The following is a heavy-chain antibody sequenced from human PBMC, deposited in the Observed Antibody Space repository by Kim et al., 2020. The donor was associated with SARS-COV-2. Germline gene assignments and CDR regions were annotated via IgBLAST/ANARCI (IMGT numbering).Heavy chain of an antibody. D-gene: IGHD2-21*02. CDR2: INHSGST. CDR3: ARRSVTLYYDMYV. CDR1: GGSFSGYY. V-gene: IGHV4-34*01. Sequence: SETLSLTCAVYGGSFSGYYWSWIRQPPGKGLEWIGEINHSGSTNYNPSLKSRVTISVDTSKNQFSLKLSALTAADTAVYYCARRSVTLYYDMYVCGPGTT. J-gene: IGHJ6*02.